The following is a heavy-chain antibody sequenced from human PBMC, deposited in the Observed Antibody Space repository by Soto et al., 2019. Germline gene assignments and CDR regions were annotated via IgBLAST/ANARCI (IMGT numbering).Heavy chain of an antibody. CDR1: GFTFRNYK. D-gene: IGHD3-10*01. CDR2: LSGSGGTT. J-gene: IGHJ4*02. CDR3: TGDLPGGASDYFDY. Sequence: GGSLRLSCEASGFTFRNYKMNWVRQTPGKGLEWVSTLSGSGGTTYYADSVKGQFTISRDNSKSTLYLQMNSLRAEDTAVFFCTGDLPGGASDYFDYWGQGPLVTVSS. V-gene: IGHV3-23*01.